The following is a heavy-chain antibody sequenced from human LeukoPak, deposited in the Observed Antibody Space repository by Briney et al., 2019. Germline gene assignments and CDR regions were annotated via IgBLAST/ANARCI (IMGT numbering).Heavy chain of an antibody. J-gene: IGHJ4*02. V-gene: IGHV1-2*02. CDR1: GYTFTGYY. D-gene: IGHD4-17*01. Sequence: GASVKVSCKASGYTFTGYYIHWVRQAPGQGLEWMGWINPNNGGTNYARGFQGRVTMTGDTSISTAYMELTGLTSDDTAVYYCASRSSTVAKFPFHYWGQGTLVTVSS. CDR2: INPNNGGT. CDR3: ASRSSTVAKFPFHY.